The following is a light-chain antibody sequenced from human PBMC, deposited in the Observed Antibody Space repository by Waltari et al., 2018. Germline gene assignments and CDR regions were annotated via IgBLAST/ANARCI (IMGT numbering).Light chain of an antibody. CDR2: DVN. CDR1: SIDITNEDY. CDR3: CSYAGYFTWV. V-gene: IGLV2-11*01. Sequence: QSDLTQPPSVSGSPGQSVTISCTGSSIDITNEDYVSWYPQHPGKAPRLIMFDVNRRPSGVPDRFSGSKSGNTASLTISGLQFADDSHYFCCSYAGYFTWVFGGGTKLTVL. J-gene: IGLJ3*02.